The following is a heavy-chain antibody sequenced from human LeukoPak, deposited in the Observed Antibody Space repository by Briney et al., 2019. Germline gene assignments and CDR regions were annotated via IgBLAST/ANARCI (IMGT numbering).Heavy chain of an antibody. CDR2: IRSKANSYAT. Sequence: GGSLRLSCAASGFTFSGSAMHWARQASGKGLEWVGRIRSKANSYATAYAASVKGRFTISRDDSKNTAYLQMNSLKTEDTAVYYCTRAGIAAAGRPYYGMDVWGQGTTVTVSS. CDR1: GFTFSGSA. CDR3: TRAGIAAAGRPYYGMDV. D-gene: IGHD6-13*01. V-gene: IGHV3-73*01. J-gene: IGHJ6*02.